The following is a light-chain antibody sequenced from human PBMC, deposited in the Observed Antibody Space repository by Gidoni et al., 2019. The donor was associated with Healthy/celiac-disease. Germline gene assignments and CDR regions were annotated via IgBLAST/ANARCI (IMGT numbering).Light chain of an antibody. J-gene: IGKJ4*01. Sequence: DIQMTQSPSSLSASVGDRVTITCRASQSISSYLTWYQQKPRKAPKLLIYAASSLQSGVPSRFSGSGSGTDFTLTISSLQPEDFATYYCQHPSTFXGXTKVEIK. CDR1: QSISSY. V-gene: IGKV1-39*01. CDR3: QHPST. CDR2: AAS.